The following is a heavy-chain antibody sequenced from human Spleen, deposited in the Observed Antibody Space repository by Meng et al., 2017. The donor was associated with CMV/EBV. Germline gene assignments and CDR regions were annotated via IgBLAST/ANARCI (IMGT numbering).Heavy chain of an antibody. D-gene: IGHD3-10*01. Sequence: SETLSLTCNVSGGSSSSSSYYWGWIRQPPGKGLEWIGSIYYSGSTNYNPSLKSRVTISVDTSKNQFSLKLSSVTAADTAVYYCARWGPSAGSHYGSGLRYYYYYGMDVWGQGTTVTVSS. CDR3: ARWGPSAGSHYGSGLRYYYYYGMDV. CDR2: IYYSGST. V-gene: IGHV4-39*07. CDR1: GGSSSSSSYY. J-gene: IGHJ6*02.